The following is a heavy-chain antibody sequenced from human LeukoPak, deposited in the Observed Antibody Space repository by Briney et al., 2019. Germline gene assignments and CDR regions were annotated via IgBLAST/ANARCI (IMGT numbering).Heavy chain of an antibody. CDR3: ARDRVPFYSSTFKDDYLQYGLDV. CDR1: GYTFSGHY. CDR2: INPKNGGT. D-gene: IGHD6-13*01. J-gene: IGHJ6*02. V-gene: IGHV1-2*02. Sequence: EASVRVSCKASGYTFSGHYIHWVRQAPGQGLEWMGWINPKNGGTSYAQRFQGRVSLTRDTSISTAYMEVSRLRSDDTALYFCARDRVPFYSSTFKDDYLQYGLDVWSQGTTVAVSS.